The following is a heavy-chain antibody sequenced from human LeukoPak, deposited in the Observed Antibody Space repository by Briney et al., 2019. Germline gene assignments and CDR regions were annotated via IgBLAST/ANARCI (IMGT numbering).Heavy chain of an antibody. Sequence: GGSLRLSCAASGFTFSNYVMHWVRQAPGKGLEWVAAVWYDGSNKYYADSVKGRFTISRDNSKKMLYLQMNSLRAEDTAMYHSATRVGYNEHAYFDLWGQGTLVTVSS. CDR3: ATRVGYNEHAYFDL. V-gene: IGHV3-33*01. CDR1: GFTFSNYV. J-gene: IGHJ4*02. CDR2: VWYDGSNK. D-gene: IGHD5-24*01.